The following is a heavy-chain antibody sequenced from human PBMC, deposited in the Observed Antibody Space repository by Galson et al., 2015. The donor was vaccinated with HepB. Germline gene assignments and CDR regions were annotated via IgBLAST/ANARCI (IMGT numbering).Heavy chain of an antibody. CDR2: ISASSTYT. CDR1: GFSFSDYY. V-gene: IGHV3-11*06. Sequence: SLRLSCAASGFSFSDYYMSWIRQAPGKGLEWISYISASSTYTTYADSVKGRFTISRDNAKTSLYLQMNSLRAEDTAVYYCARDGDYLSYRPHWFDPWGQGTLVTVSS. CDR3: ARDGDYLSYRPHWFDP. J-gene: IGHJ5*02. D-gene: IGHD4-17*01.